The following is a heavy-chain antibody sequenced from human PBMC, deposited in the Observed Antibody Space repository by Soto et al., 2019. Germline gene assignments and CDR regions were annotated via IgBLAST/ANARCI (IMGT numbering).Heavy chain of an antibody. CDR1: GYTFTGYY. Sequence: ASVKVSCKASGYTFTGYYMHWVRQAPGQGLEWMGWINPNSGGTNYAQKFQGRVTMTRDTSISTAYMELSRLRSDDTAVYYCARGWGVPYYYDSSGSSDAFDIWGQGTMVTVSS. J-gene: IGHJ3*02. CDR2: INPNSGGT. V-gene: IGHV1-2*02. D-gene: IGHD3-22*01. CDR3: ARGWGVPYYYDSSGSSDAFDI.